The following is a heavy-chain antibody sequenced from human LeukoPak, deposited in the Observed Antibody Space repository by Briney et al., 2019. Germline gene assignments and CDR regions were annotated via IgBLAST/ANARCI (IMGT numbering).Heavy chain of an antibody. J-gene: IGHJ4*02. CDR2: IYSGGST. D-gene: IGHD3-9*01. CDR1: GFTVSSNY. Sequence: GGSLRLSCAASGFTVSSNYMSWVRQAPGKGLEWVSVIYSGGSTYYADSVKGRFTISRDNSKNTLYLQMNSLRAEDTAVYYCATDQPRGILTGYYRGSDWGQGTLVTVSS. CDR3: ATDQPRGILTGYYRGSD. V-gene: IGHV3-53*01.